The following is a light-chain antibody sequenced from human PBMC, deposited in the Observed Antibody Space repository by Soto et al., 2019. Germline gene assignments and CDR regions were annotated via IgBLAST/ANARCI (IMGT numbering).Light chain of an antibody. CDR2: GTS. V-gene: IGKV3-20*01. J-gene: IGKJ1*01. Sequence: EIVLTQSPGTLSLSPGESATLSCRASRGVTNNYLAWYQRKPGQAPGLLIYGTSYRATDIPRRFSGSGSGTDFTLTISRLEPEDFAVYYCQQYGSSPPTFGQGTKVESK. CDR3: QQYGSSPPT. CDR1: RGVTNNY.